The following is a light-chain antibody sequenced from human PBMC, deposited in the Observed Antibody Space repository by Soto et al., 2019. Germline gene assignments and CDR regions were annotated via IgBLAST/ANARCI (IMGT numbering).Light chain of an antibody. Sequence: DIQMTQSPSILSASVGDRVTITCRASQSIISWLAWYQQKPGKAPNLLIHKASHLESGVPSRFSGSGSGTEFTLTISSLQPGDFATYYCQHYNTYPWTFGQGTKVEIK. V-gene: IGKV1-5*03. CDR3: QHYNTYPWT. CDR2: KAS. CDR1: QSIISW. J-gene: IGKJ1*01.